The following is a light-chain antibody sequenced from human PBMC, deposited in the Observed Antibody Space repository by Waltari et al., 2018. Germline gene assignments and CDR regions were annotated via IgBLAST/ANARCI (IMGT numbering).Light chain of an antibody. V-gene: IGLV2-23*01. Sequence: QSALTQPASVSGSPGQSITISCTGTSNDVGSYNRVPWYQRHPGKAPELLIYEGSKRPSGVSNRFSGSKSGNTASLTISGLQAEDEADYFCCSYASGSTIIFGGGTKLTVL. CDR3: CSYASGSTII. J-gene: IGLJ2*01. CDR1: SNDVGSYNR. CDR2: EGS.